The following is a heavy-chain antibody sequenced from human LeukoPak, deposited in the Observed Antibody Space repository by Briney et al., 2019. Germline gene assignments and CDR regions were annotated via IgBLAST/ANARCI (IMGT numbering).Heavy chain of an antibody. J-gene: IGHJ6*02. CDR2: IYYSGST. D-gene: IGHD2-21*01. Sequence: EASETLSLTCTVSGGSISSGDYYWSWIRQPPGKGLEWIGYIYYSGSTYYNPSLKSRVTISVDTSKNQFSLKLSSVTAADTAVYYCARAGGPVMYGMDVWGQGTTVTVSS. CDR1: GGSISSGDYY. V-gene: IGHV4-30-4*08. CDR3: ARAGGPVMYGMDV.